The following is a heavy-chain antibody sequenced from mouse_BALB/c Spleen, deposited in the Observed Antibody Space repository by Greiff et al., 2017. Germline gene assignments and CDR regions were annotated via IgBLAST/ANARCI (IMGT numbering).Heavy chain of an antibody. Sequence: EVKLMESGGGLVKPGGSLKLSCAASGFTFSSYAMSWVRQTPEKRLEWVATISSGGSYTYYPDSVKGRFTISRDNAKNTLYLQMSSLRSEDTAMYYCARLLRPGAMDYWGQGTSVTVSS. J-gene: IGHJ4*01. CDR1: GFTFSSYA. CDR2: ISSGGSYT. V-gene: IGHV5-9-3*01. CDR3: ARLLRPGAMDY. D-gene: IGHD2-12*01.